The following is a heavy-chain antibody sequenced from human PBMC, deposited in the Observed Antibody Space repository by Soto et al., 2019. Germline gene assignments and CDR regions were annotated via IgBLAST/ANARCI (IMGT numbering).Heavy chain of an antibody. D-gene: IGHD6-19*01. CDR3: ARSTVAVNYFDY. J-gene: IGHJ4*02. CDR1: GGTFSSYA. CDR2: IIPIFGTA. Sequence: SVKVSCKASGGTFSSYAISWVRQAPGQGLEWMGGIIPIFGTANYAQKFQGRVTITADESTSTAYMELSSLRSEDTAVYYCARSTVAVNYFDYWGQGTLVTVSS. V-gene: IGHV1-69*13.